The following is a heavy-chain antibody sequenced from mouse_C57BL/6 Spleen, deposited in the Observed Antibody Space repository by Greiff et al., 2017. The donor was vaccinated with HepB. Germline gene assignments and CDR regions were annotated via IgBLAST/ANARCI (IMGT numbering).Heavy chain of an antibody. J-gene: IGHJ3*01. D-gene: IGHD1-1*01. CDR3: ARQDYGSPWFAY. CDR2: ISGGGGNT. CDR1: GFTFSSYT. Sequence: DVHLVESGGGLVKPGGSLKLSCAASGFTFSSYTMSWVRQTPEKRLEWVATISGGGGNTYYPDSVKGRFTISRDNAKNTLYLQMSSLRSEDTALYYCARQDYGSPWFAYWGQGTLVTVSA. V-gene: IGHV5-9*01.